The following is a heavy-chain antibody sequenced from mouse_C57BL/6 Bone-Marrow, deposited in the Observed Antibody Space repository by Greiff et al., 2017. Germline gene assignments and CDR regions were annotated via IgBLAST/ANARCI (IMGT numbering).Heavy chain of an antibody. CDR1: GYTFTSYW. Sequence: QVQLQQPGAELVRPGTSVKLSCKASGYTFTSYWMHWVKQRPGQGLEWIGVIDPSDSYTNYNQKFKGKATLTVDTSSSTAYMQLSSLTSEDSAVYYCARQDPHYYGSSPWAMDYWGQGTSVTVSS. J-gene: IGHJ4*01. CDR3: ARQDPHYYGSSPWAMDY. CDR2: IDPSDSYT. D-gene: IGHD1-1*01. V-gene: IGHV1-59*01.